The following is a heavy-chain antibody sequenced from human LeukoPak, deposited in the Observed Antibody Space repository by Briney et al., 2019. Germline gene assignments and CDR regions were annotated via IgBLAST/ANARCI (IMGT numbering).Heavy chain of an antibody. CDR3: ARGDITMVRGAPFDY. V-gene: IGHV4-61*02. CDR1: GGSISSGTYY. CDR2: IYTSGST. Sequence: SQTLSLTCTVSGGSISSGTYYWSWIRQPAGKGLEWIGRIYTSGSTNYNSSLKSRVTISVDTSKNQFSLKLSSVTAADTAVYYCARGDITMVRGAPFDYWGQGTLVTVSS. D-gene: IGHD3-10*01. J-gene: IGHJ4*02.